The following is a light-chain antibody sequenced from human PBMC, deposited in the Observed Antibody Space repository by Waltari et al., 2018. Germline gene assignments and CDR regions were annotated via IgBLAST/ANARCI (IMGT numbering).Light chain of an antibody. CDR1: QSVSSY. Sequence: EIVLTQSPATLSLSPGERATLSCRASQSVSSYLAWYQQKPGQAPRLLIYDASNRATGIPARCSGSGSGTDFTLTISSLEPEDFAVYYCQQRSNWPPSRTFGGGTKVEIK. CDR2: DAS. CDR3: QQRSNWPPSRT. V-gene: IGKV3-11*01. J-gene: IGKJ4*01.